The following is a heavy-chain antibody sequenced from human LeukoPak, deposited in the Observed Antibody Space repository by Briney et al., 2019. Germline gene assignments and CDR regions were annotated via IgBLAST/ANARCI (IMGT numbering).Heavy chain of an antibody. J-gene: IGHJ4*02. CDR3: ARDGLGVPAAYFDY. Sequence: GGSLRLSCAASGFIFVSFGIHWVRQAPGKGLEWVAFISYDGNNKYYADSVKGRFTISRDNSKNTLYLQMNSLRAEDTAVYYCARDGLGVPAAYFDYWGQGTLVTVSS. CDR2: ISYDGNNK. CDR1: GFIFVSFG. V-gene: IGHV3-30*03. D-gene: IGHD2-2*01.